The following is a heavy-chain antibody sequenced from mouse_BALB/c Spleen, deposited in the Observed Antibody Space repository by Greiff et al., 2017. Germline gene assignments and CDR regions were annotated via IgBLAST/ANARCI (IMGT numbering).Heavy chain of an antibody. V-gene: IGHV1-5*01. D-gene: IGHD1-1*01. CDR2: IYPGNSDT. J-gene: IGHJ4*01. CDR1: GYTFTSYW. Sequence: DVKLQESGTVLARPGASVKMSCKASGYTFTSYWMHWVKQRPGQGLEWIGAIYPGNSDTSYNQKFKGKAKLTAGTSTSTAYMELSSLTNEDSAVYYCTTYGSSPYYAMDYWGQGTSVTVSS. CDR3: TTYGSSPYYAMDY.